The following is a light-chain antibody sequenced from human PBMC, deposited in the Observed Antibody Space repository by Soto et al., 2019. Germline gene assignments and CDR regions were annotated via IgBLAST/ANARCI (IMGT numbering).Light chain of an antibody. J-gene: IGKJ5*01. CDR3: QHYDSLTIT. Sequence: EIVLTRSPCTLSSSPVERAPLYFRPSKSVPSNYLAWYPPQRGQAPRLLIWGASIRATVIPDRFSGSRSGTDCALTSSRREPEDFAVCYGQHYDSLTITFGKGTRLEIK. CDR2: GAS. V-gene: IGKV3-20*01. CDR1: KSVPSNY.